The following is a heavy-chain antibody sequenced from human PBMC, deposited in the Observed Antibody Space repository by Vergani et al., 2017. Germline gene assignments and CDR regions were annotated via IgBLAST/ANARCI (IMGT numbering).Heavy chain of an antibody. J-gene: IGHJ4*02. CDR1: GFTFSNFG. CDR3: AKYVRDSTDGLPDS. Sequence: QVQLVESAGGVVQPGGSLRLSCAASGFTFSNFGIHWIRQAPVKGLEWLSYIGKDGINTRYRDAVKGRFTVSRDNPKDILYLQMDSLRSEDTALYYCAKYVRDSTDGLPDSWGPGNLVIVSS. D-gene: IGHD2-21*02. CDR2: IGKDGINT. V-gene: IGHV3-30*02.